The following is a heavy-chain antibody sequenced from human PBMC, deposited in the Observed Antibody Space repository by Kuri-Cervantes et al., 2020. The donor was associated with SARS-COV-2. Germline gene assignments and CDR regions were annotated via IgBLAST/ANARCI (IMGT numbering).Heavy chain of an antibody. CDR2: IRSKAYGGTT. Sequence: LSLTWTPSGITFGDRSMRWVRQAPGKGLEWVGFIRSKAYGGTTEYAASVKGRFTISRDDSKSIAYLQMNSLKTEDTAVYYCTRDDFWSGYWGYWGQGTLVTVSS. D-gene: IGHD3-3*01. V-gene: IGHV3-49*04. CDR1: GITFGDRS. CDR3: TRDDFWSGYWGY. J-gene: IGHJ4*02.